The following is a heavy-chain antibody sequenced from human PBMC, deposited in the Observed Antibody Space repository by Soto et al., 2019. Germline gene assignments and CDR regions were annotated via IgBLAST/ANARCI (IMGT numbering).Heavy chain of an antibody. D-gene: IGHD3-16*01. Sequence: QVQLVESGGGLVEHGGSLRLSCAASGFSVGDNYMTWIRQAPGKGLEWLSYSSSSGGYTNYADSVKGRFTISRDNAKNSLYLQRDSRRDEDTAVYFCARSSGRRHVFTFDYGLYVWGQGTTVSVSS. CDR2: SSSSGGYT. CDR3: ARSSGRRHVFTFDYGLYV. J-gene: IGHJ6*02. CDR1: GFSVGDNY. V-gene: IGHV3-11*06.